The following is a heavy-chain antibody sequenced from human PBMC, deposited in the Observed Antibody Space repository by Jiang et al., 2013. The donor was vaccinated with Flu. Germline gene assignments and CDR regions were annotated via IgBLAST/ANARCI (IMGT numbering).Heavy chain of an antibody. CDR2: INTRTGIS. J-gene: IGHJ4*02. CDR3: ARAQGPLDC. Sequence: QSGSELKEPGASVKVSCKASGYTFNYCAVNWVRQAPGQRLEWMGWINTRTGISMYAQGFTGRFVFSLDTSINTTYLQVSSLKSADTAVYFCARAQGPLDCWGQGTLVTVSS. CDR1: GYTFNYCA. V-gene: IGHV7-4-1*02.